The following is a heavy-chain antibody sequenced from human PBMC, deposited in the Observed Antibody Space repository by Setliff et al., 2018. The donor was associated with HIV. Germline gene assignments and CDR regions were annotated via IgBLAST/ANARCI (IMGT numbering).Heavy chain of an antibody. CDR2: INHSGST. V-gene: IGHV4-34*01. D-gene: IGHD4-17*01. CDR3: ARHSRTAVPTIDY. Sequence: SETLSLTCAVYGGSFSGYYWSWIRQPPDKGLEWIGEINHSGSTNYNPSLKSRVTISVDTSRNQFSLKVTSLTAADTAVYYCARHSRTAVPTIDYWGQGTLVTVSS. J-gene: IGHJ4*02. CDR1: GGSFSGYY.